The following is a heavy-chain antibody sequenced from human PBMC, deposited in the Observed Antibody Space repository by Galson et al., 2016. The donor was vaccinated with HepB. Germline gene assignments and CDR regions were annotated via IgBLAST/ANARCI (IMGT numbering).Heavy chain of an antibody. CDR3: ATMGDGFDF. J-gene: IGHJ3*01. Sequence: SLRLSCAASGFTLSGYYMSWIRQAPGKGLEWVSDISSTGNNRNYAHSVKGRFTSSRDNANNFLYLQMNNLTAEETAVYYRATMGDGFDFWGQGTMVTVSP. CDR1: GFTLSGYY. V-gene: IGHV3-11*01. CDR2: ISSTGNNR. D-gene: IGHD1-26*01.